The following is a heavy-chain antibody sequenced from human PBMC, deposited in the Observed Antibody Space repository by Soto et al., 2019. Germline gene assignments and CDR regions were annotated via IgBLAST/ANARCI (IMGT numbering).Heavy chain of an antibody. J-gene: IGHJ3*02. CDR2: ISYDGSNK. V-gene: IGHV3-30-3*01. Sequence: PGGSLRLSCAASGFTFSSYAMHWVRQAPGKGLEWVAVISYDGSNKYYADSVKGRFTISRDNSKNTLYLQMNSLRAEDTAVYYCARRGAYYYDSSGYYWDAFDIWGQGXMVTVSS. D-gene: IGHD3-22*01. CDR1: GFTFSSYA. CDR3: ARRGAYYYDSSGYYWDAFDI.